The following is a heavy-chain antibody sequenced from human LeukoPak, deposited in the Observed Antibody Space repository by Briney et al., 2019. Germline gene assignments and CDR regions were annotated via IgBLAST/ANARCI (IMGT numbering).Heavy chain of an antibody. CDR2: INPSGGST. V-gene: IGHV1-46*01. J-gene: IGHJ3*02. D-gene: IGHD5-12*01. CDR1: GYTLTELS. CDR3: ARDGRRDSGYGKADAFDI. Sequence: ASVKVSCKVSGYTLTELSMHWVRQAPGQGLEWMGIINPSGGSTSYAQKFQGRLTMTRDTSTRTVYMELSSLRSEDTVVYYCARDGRRDSGYGKADAFDIWGQGTRVTVSS.